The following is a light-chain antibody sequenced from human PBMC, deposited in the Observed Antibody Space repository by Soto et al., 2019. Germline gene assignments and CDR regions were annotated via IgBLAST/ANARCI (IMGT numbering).Light chain of an antibody. J-gene: IGKJ2*01. CDR2: DAS. Sequence: DIQMTQSPSTLSASVGDRVTITCRVSQSISSWLAWYQQKPGKAPKLLIYDASSLESGVPSRFSGSGSGTEFTLTISSLQPDDFATYYCQQYNSYSQVYTFGQGTKLEIK. CDR1: QSISSW. CDR3: QQYNSYSQVYT. V-gene: IGKV1-5*01.